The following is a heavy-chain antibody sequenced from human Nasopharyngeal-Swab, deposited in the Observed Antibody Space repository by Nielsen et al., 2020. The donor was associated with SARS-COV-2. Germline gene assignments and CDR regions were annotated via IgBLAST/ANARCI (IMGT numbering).Heavy chain of an antibody. Sequence: GGSLRLSCAASGFTFSSYGMHWVRQAPGKGLEWVAVIWYDGSNKYYADSVKGRFTISRDNSKNTLSLQMNSLRAEDTAVYYCAKGSYGDFPWTSPSFDYWGQGTLVTVSS. D-gene: IGHD4-17*01. CDR3: AKGSYGDFPWTSPSFDY. J-gene: IGHJ4*02. CDR2: IWYDGSNK. CDR1: GFTFSSYG. V-gene: IGHV3-30*02.